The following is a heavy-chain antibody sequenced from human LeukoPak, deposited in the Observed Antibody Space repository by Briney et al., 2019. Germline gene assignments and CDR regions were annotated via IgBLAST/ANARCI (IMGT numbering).Heavy chain of an antibody. D-gene: IGHD5-18*01. Sequence: GGSLRLSCAASGFTFSSYAMSWVRQAPGKGLEWVLYISSSGSTIYYADSVKGRFTISRDNSKNTLYLQMNSLRAEDTAVYYCAKDYVGIQLWLGLLYCAFDIWGQGTMVTVSS. V-gene: IGHV3-23*01. J-gene: IGHJ3*02. CDR3: AKDYVGIQLWLGLLYCAFDI. CDR1: GFTFSSYA. CDR2: ISSSGSTI.